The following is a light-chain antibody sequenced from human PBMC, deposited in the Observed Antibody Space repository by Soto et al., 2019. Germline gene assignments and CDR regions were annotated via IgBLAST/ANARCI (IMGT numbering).Light chain of an antibody. Sequence: EIVLTQSPGTLSLSPGERAALSCRASQSVSSNHLAWYQQRPGQAPRLLIYGASSRATGIPDRFSGSGSGTDFTLTISRLEPEDFAVYYCQQYVRSPLTFGGGTKVEIK. J-gene: IGKJ4*01. CDR2: GAS. CDR3: QQYVRSPLT. V-gene: IGKV3-20*01. CDR1: QSVSSNH.